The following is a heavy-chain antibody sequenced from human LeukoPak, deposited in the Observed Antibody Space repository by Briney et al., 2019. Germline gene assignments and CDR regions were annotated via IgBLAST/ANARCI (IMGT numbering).Heavy chain of an antibody. CDR3: ARKQWVMYYFDS. V-gene: IGHV4-39*01. CDR2: FYYSGST. Sequence: SETLSLTCTVSGGSISISNYYWGWLRQPPGKGLEWIGSFYYSGSTYYNPSLKSRVTISVDTSKSQFSLKLSSVTAADMAVYYCARKQWVMYYFDSWGQGTLVTVSS. D-gene: IGHD6-19*01. J-gene: IGHJ4*02. CDR1: GGSISISNYY.